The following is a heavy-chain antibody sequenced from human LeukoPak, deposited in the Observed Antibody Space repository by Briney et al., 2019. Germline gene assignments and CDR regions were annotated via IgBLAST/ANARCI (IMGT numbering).Heavy chain of an antibody. D-gene: IGHD5-24*01. J-gene: IGHJ4*02. CDR1: GYSFTKYW. V-gene: IGHV5-51*01. CDR3: ARLGEVIDGYNPFYFDY. CDR2: IYSGDSDT. Sequence: PGESLKISCTGSGYSFTKYWIGWVRQMPGKGLEWMGIIYSGDSDTRYSPSFQGQVTISVDKSISTAYLQWSSLKASDTAMYYCARLGEVIDGYNPFYFDYWGQGTLVTVSS.